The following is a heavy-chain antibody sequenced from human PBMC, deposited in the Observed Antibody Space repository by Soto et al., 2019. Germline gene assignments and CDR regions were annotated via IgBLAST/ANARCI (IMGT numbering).Heavy chain of an antibody. V-gene: IGHV4-39*01. D-gene: IGHD2-8*01. J-gene: IGHJ3*02. CDR1: GGSISSSSYY. CDR3: ATRYCTNGVCYNVGAFDI. CDR2: IYYSGST. Sequence: SETLSLTCTVSGGSISSSSYYWGWIRQPPGKGLEWIGSIYYSGSTYYSPSLKSRVTISVDTPKNQFSLKLSSVTAADTAVYYCATRYCTNGVCYNVGAFDIWGQGTMVTVSS.